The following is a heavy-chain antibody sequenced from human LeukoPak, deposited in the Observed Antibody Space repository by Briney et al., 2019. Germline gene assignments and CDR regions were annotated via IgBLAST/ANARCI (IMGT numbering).Heavy chain of an antibody. CDR1: GGSISNASYY. D-gene: IGHD2-21*02. CDR2: IYTGGST. Sequence: SQTLSLTCTVSGGSISNASYYWNWIRQPAGKGLEWIGRIYTGGSTNYNPSLKSRVTISVDTSKNQFSLKLSSVTTADTAVYYCATSGLRYYMDVWGKGTTVTVSS. CDR3: ATSGLRYYMDV. V-gene: IGHV4-61*02. J-gene: IGHJ6*03.